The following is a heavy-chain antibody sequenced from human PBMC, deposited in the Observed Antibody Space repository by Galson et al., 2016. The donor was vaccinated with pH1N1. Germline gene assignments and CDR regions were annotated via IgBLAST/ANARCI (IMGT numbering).Heavy chain of an antibody. CDR2: VFHGGTT. J-gene: IGHJ5*02. CDR1: GGSMRSSDHY. Sequence: LSLTCSVSGGSMRSSDHYWAWVRQPPGKGLEWIGSVFHGGTTYYDLSLKSRVTISIDTSNKRFSLKVTSASAADAAVYYCARGVAAASRFDLWGQGSLVAVSS. V-gene: IGHV4-39*02. CDR3: ARGVAAASRFDL. D-gene: IGHD6-13*01.